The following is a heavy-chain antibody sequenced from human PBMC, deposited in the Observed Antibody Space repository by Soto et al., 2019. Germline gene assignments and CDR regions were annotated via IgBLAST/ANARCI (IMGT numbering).Heavy chain of an antibody. J-gene: IGHJ5*02. V-gene: IGHV1-18*01. Sequence: ASVKVSCKASGYTFTSYGISWVRQAPGQGLEWMGWISAYNGNTKYAQKLQGRVTMTTDTSTSTAYMELRSLRSDDTDVYYCGRDLGSGGWFDPWGRGTLVTVSS. CDR2: ISAYNGNT. CDR1: GYTFTSYG. D-gene: IGHD2-15*01. CDR3: GRDLGSGGWFDP.